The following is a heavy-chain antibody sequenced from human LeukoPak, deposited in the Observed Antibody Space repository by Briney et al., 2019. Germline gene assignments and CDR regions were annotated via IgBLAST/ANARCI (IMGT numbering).Heavy chain of an antibody. CDR1: GYTLTSYD. Sequence: ALVKVSCKASGYTLTSYDINWVRQATGQGLEWMGWMNPNSGNTGYAQKFQGRVTMTRNTSISTAYMELSSLRSEDTAVYYCLVGATRFDYWGQGTLVTVSS. V-gene: IGHV1-8*01. D-gene: IGHD1-26*01. CDR3: LVGATRFDY. J-gene: IGHJ4*02. CDR2: MNPNSGNT.